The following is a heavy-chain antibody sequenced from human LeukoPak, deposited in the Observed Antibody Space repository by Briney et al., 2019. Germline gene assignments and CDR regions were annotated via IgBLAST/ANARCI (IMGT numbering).Heavy chain of an antibody. CDR1: GFTFSSYG. CDR2: ISYDGSNK. D-gene: IGHD6-19*01. Sequence: GGSLRLSCAASGFTFSSYGMHWVRQAPGKGLEWVAVISYDGSNKYYADSVKGRFTISRDNSKNTLYLQMNSLRAEDTAVYYCAKSSPGIAVAGTGLGAFDIWGQGTMVTVSS. J-gene: IGHJ3*02. CDR3: AKSSPGIAVAGTGLGAFDI. V-gene: IGHV3-30*18.